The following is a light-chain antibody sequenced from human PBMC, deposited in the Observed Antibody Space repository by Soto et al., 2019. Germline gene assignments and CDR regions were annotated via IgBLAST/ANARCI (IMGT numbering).Light chain of an antibody. V-gene: IGLV3-21*02. J-gene: IGLJ2*01. Sequence: SYELTQPPSVSVAPGQTASITCGGNNIGDKSVHWYQQKPGQAPVLVVHDDSDRPSGIPERFSCSNSGNTATLTISRVEGGDEADYYCQVRDSSSDHVVFGGGTQLTVL. CDR3: QVRDSSSDHVV. CDR1: NIGDKS. CDR2: DDS.